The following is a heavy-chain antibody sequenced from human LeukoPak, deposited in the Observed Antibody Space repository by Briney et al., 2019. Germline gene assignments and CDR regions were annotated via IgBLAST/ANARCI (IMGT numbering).Heavy chain of an antibody. CDR2: IIPIFGTA. CDR3: ARGGADIVSINWFDP. D-gene: IGHD5/OR15-5a*01. J-gene: IGHJ5*02. V-gene: IGHV1-69*13. Sequence: ASVKVSCKASGGTFSSYAISWVRQAPGQGLEWMGGIIPIFGTANYAQKFQGRVTITADESTSTAYMELSSLRSEDTAVYYCARGGADIVSINWFDPWGQGTLVTVSS. CDR1: GGTFSSYA.